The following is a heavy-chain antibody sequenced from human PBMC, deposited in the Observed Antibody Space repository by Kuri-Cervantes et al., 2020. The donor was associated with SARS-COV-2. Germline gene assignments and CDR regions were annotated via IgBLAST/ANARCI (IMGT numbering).Heavy chain of an antibody. CDR2: IYHSGST. V-gene: IGHV4-38-2*02. D-gene: IGHD6-19*01. CDR1: GYSISSGYY. J-gene: IGHJ1*01. CDR3: AGVGGQVAGTLYFQH. Sequence: SETLSLTCTVSGYSISSGYYWGWIRQPPGKGLEWIGSIYHSGSTHYNPSLKSRVTISVDTSKNQFSLKLSSVTAADTAVYYCAGVGGQVAGTLYFQHWGQGTLVTVSS.